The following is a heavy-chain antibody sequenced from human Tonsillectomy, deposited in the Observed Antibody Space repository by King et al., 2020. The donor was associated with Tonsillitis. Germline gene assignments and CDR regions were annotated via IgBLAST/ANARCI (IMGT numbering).Heavy chain of an antibody. J-gene: IGHJ4*02. Sequence: VQLVESGSELKKPGASVKVSCTASGYTFTHYAMNWVRQAPGQGLEWMGWINTNAGNTGNPTYAQGFTGRFVLSLDTSASTAYLQISNLKAEDTAVYYCVRDDWGSDFWGQGTLVTVSS. V-gene: IGHV7-4-1*02. CDR3: VRDDWGSDF. CDR2: INTNAGNTGNP. D-gene: IGHD7-27*01. CDR1: GYTFTHYA.